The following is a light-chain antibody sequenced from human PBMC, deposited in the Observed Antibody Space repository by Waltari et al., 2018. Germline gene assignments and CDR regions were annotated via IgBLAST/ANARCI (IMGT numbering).Light chain of an antibody. Sequence: SYMLTQPPSVSVPPGQTARITCGVDGIGERLVHWCQQRPGQAPVSVIYYDTDRPSGIPDRFSGSHSGDTATLIISRVEAGDEADYYCQVWDSSRHHVIFGGGTRLTVL. J-gene: IGLJ2*01. CDR3: QVWDSSRHHVI. CDR1: GIGERL. V-gene: IGLV3-21*04. CDR2: YDT.